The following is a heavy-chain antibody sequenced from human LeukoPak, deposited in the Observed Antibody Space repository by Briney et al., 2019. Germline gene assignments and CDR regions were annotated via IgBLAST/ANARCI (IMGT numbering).Heavy chain of an antibody. CDR2: IYYSGST. J-gene: IGHJ4*02. V-gene: IGHV4-31*03. CDR1: GGSISSGGYY. CDR3: ARHTFGHYEYYFDY. Sequence: SETLSLTCTVSGGSISSGGYYWSWIRQHPGKGLEWIGYIYYSGSTYYNPSLKSRVTISVDTSKNQFSLKLSSVTAADTAVYYCARHTFGHYEYYFDYWGQGTLVTVSS. D-gene: IGHD3-16*01.